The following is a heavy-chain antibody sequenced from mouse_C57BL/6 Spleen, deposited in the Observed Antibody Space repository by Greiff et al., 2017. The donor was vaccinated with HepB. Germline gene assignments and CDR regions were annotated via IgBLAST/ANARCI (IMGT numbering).Heavy chain of an antibody. CDR2: ISSGSSTI. CDR3: ARGGLYYGRSPLDY. J-gene: IGHJ2*01. V-gene: IGHV5-17*01. CDR1: GFTFSDYG. D-gene: IGHD1-1*01. Sequence: EVQLVESGGGLVKPGGSLKLSCAASGFTFSDYGMHWVRQAPEKGLEWVAYISSGSSTIYYADTVKGRFTISRDNAKNTLFLQMTSLRSEDTAMYYCARGGLYYGRSPLDYWGQGTTLTVSS.